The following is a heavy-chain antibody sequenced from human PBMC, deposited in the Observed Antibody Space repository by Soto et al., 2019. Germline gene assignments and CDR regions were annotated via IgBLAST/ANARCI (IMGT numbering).Heavy chain of an antibody. CDR2: INHSGST. D-gene: IGHD7-27*01. CDR3: ARGLTKGIDY. V-gene: IGHV4-34*01. J-gene: IGHJ4*02. CDR1: GGSFSGYY. Sequence: PSETLSLTCAVYGGSFSGYYWSWIRQPPGKGLEWIGEINHSGSTNYNPSLKSRVTISVDTSKNQFSLKLSSVTAADTAVYYCARGLTKGIDYWGQGTLVTVS.